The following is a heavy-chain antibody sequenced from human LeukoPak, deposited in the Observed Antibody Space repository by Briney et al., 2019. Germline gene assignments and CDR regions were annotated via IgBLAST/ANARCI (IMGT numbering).Heavy chain of an antibody. J-gene: IGHJ3*02. CDR1: GFNFSTYW. CDR3: ARPTEMATIRDAFNI. CDR2: ISINGSST. Sequence: GGSLRLPCVASGFNFSTYWMHWVRQAPGKGLVWVSRISINGSSTAYADSVKGRFTISRDNAKNTLYLQMNSLRAEDTAVYYCARPTEMATIRDAFNIWGQGTMVTVSS. V-gene: IGHV3-74*01. D-gene: IGHD5-24*01.